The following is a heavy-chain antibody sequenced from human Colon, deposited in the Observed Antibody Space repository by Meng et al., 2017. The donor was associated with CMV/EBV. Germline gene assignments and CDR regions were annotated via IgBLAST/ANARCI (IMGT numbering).Heavy chain of an antibody. CDR3: ARDRGPNTLDY. CDR2: MSHDGSEE. Sequence: GGSLRLSCAASGFTFSSYWMHWVRQAPGKGLEWVVSMSHDGSEEYYLDSVRGRFTVSRDNAQDSVYLQMNSLRVEDTAIYYCARDRGPNTLDYWGQGTLVTVSS. CDR1: GFTFSSYW. V-gene: IGHV3-7*01. D-gene: IGHD2-8*01. J-gene: IGHJ4*02.